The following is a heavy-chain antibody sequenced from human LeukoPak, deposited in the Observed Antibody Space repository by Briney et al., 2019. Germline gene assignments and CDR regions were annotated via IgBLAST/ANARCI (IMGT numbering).Heavy chain of an antibody. CDR1: EFTFNSHW. Sequence: PGGSLRLSCSASEFTFNSHWMSWVRQVPGKGLEWVANINQDGSEKNYVDSVKGRFTISRDNAKNSLYLQMNSLRAEDRAVYYCAREGLVYSFDYWGQGALVTVSS. CDR3: AREGLVYSFDY. D-gene: IGHD3-9*01. V-gene: IGHV3-7*01. J-gene: IGHJ4*02. CDR2: INQDGSEK.